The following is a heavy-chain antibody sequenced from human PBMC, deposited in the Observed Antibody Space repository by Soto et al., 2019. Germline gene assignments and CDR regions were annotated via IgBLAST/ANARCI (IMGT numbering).Heavy chain of an antibody. CDR3: ARSIAVAGTSPDAFDI. D-gene: IGHD6-19*01. CDR1: GYSFTSYW. V-gene: IGHV5-51*01. CDR2: IYPGDSDT. Sequence: PGESLKISCKGSGYSFTSYWIGWVRQMPGKGLEWMGIIYPGDSDTRYSPSFQGQVTISADKSISTAYLQWSSLKASDTAMYYCARSIAVAGTSPDAFDIWGQGTMVTVSS. J-gene: IGHJ3*02.